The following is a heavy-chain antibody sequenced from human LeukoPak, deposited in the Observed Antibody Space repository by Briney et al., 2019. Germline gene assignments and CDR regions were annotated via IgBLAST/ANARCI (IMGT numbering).Heavy chain of an antibody. CDR1: GFTFDDYT. CDR3: ARDTDYYGSGRASGLDY. D-gene: IGHD3-10*01. CDR2: ISWDGVTT. J-gene: IGHJ4*02. V-gene: IGHV3-43*01. Sequence: GGSLRLSCAASGFTFDDYTMHWVRQAPGKGLEWVSLISWDGVTTYYADSVKGRFTISRANSKNSLYLQMNSLRTEDTALYYCARDTDYYGSGRASGLDYWGQGTLVTVSS.